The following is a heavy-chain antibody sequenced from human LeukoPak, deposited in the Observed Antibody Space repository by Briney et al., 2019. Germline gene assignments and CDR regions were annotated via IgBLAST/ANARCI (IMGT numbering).Heavy chain of an antibody. J-gene: IGHJ5*02. V-gene: IGHV1-8*01. CDR3: ARGYCSGGSCYDWFDP. Sequence: ASVKVSCKASGYTFTSYDINWVRQAPGQGLEWMGWMNPNSGNTGYAQKFQGRVTMTRDTSISTAYMELSRLRSDDTAVYYCARGYCSGGSCYDWFDPWGQGTLVTVSS. D-gene: IGHD2-15*01. CDR2: MNPNSGNT. CDR1: GYTFTSYD.